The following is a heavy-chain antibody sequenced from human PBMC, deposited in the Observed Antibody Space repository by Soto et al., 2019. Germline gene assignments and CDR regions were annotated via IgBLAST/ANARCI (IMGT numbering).Heavy chain of an antibody. Sequence: SETLSLTCTGSGVYIRSYYRGWIRQPPGKGLEWIGYIYYSGSTNYNPSLKSRVTIAVDTSKNQFSRKLSSVTAADTAVYYCSRERGYFRSGRPVYYYYYIDVWGKGTTVTVSS. CDR3: SRERGYFRSGRPVYYYYYIDV. V-gene: IGHV4-59*01. CDR1: GVYIRSYY. J-gene: IGHJ6*03. D-gene: IGHD3-10*01. CDR2: IYYSGST.